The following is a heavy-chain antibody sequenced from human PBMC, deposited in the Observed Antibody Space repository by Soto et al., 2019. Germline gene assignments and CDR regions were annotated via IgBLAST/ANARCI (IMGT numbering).Heavy chain of an antibody. CDR3: ARTYYDFWSGYWRWFDP. V-gene: IGHV4-30-4*02. CDR2: IYYSGST. J-gene: IGHJ5*02. D-gene: IGHD3-3*01. Sequence: SETLSLTCTVSGGSISSGDYYWSWIRQPPGKGLEWIGYIYYSGSTYYNPSLKSRVTISVDTSKNQFSLQLSSVTAADTAVYYCARTYYDFWSGYWRWFDPWGQGTLVTVSS. CDR1: GGSISSGDYY.